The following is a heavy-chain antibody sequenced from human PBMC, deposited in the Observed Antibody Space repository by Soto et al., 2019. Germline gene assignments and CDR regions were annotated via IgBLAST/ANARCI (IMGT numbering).Heavy chain of an antibody. V-gene: IGHV3-30-3*01. CDR3: ARGYSITYEHCHDSSGCDWFDP. CDR1: GFIFGSYA. D-gene: IGHD6-19*01. J-gene: IGHJ5*02. CDR2: ITYDGSNQ. Sequence: QVQLVESGGGVVQPGRSLRFSCAASGFIFGSYAMHWVRQAPGKGLEWVAVITYDGSNQYYADSVKGRFTISRDNSRNTLYLQMNSLRVDDTAVYYCARGYSITYEHCHDSSGCDWFDPWGQGAAVTVSS.